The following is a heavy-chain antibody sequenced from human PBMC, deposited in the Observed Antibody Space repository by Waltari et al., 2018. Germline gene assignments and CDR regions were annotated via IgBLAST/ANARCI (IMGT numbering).Heavy chain of an antibody. D-gene: IGHD6-19*01. CDR2: IYWNDDK. J-gene: IGHJ5*02. V-gene: IGHV2-5*01. CDR3: AHRHKISGSSGWYEDRFDP. Sequence: QITLKESGPTLVKPTQTLTLTCTFSGFSLSTSGVGVGWIRQPPGKALEWLALIYWNDDKRYSPSLKSRLTITKDTSKNQVVLTMTNMDPVDTATYYCAHRHKISGSSGWYEDRFDPWGQGTLVTVSS. CDR1: GFSLSTSGVG.